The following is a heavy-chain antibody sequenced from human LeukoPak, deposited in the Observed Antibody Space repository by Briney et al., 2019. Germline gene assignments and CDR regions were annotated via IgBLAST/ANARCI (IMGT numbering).Heavy chain of an antibody. CDR3: ARVDGAGSPFDY. CDR1: GFTFSNYW. V-gene: IGHV3-74*01. CDR2: INSDGSTT. J-gene: IGHJ4*02. D-gene: IGHD1-26*01. Sequence: PGGSLRLSCAASGFTFSNYWMHWVRQAPGKWLVWVSRINSDGSTTTYADSVKGRFTISRDNAKNTLYLQLNSLKAEDTAVYYCARVDGAGSPFDYWGQGALVTVSS.